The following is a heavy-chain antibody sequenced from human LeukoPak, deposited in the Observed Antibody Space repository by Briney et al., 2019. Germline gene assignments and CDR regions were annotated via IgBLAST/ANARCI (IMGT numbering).Heavy chain of an antibody. CDR1: GFTFNIFG. V-gene: IGHV3-33*06. J-gene: IGHJ4*02. Sequence: PGRSLRLSCAASGFTFNIFGMHWVRQAPGNGLEWVAVLWSDGNTAHYADSVKGRFTISRDSSENTLYLQMNSLRSEDTAVYYCVKESAADATFHFDSWGQGILVTVSS. CDR3: VKESAADATFHFDS. CDR2: LWSDGNTA. D-gene: IGHD6-13*01.